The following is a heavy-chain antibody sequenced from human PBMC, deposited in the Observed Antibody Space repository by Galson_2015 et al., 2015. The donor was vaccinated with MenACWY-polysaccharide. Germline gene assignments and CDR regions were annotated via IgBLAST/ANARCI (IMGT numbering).Heavy chain of an antibody. CDR3: AKGSKATTKYYFDC. CDR2: TGASGGST. CDR1: GVTFNMYA. J-gene: IGHJ4*02. Sequence: SLRLSCAASGVTFNMYAMSWVRQAPGKGLEWVSSTGASGGSTYDGDSVKGRVTISRDNSKNTLYLQINRLRADDTAVYYCAKGSKATTKYYFDCWGQGTLVTVSS. D-gene: IGHD1-26*01. V-gene: IGHV3-23*01.